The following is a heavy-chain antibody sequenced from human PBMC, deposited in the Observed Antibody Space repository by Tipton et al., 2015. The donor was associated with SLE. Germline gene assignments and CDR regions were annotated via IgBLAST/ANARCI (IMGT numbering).Heavy chain of an antibody. V-gene: IGHV4-59*01. CDR3: ARMGEVRAFDHHYGMDV. CDR2: IYYTGTT. D-gene: IGHD3-10*01. Sequence: TLSLTCTVSGGSITGYYWSWIRQPPGKGLEWIGHIYYTGTTNHNPALKSRVTLSVDTSRNQFSLRLSSVTAADTALHFCARMGEVRAFDHHYGMDVWGQGTTVTVSS. CDR1: GGSITGYY. J-gene: IGHJ6*02.